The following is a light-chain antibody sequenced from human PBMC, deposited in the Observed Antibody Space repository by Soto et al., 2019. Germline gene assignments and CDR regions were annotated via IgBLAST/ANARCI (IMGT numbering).Light chain of an antibody. CDR2: GNN. CDR1: SSNIGAEYG. J-gene: IGLJ3*02. Sequence: QSVLTQPPSVSGAPGQRVTISCTGSSSNIGAEYGVHWYQQLPGRAPKLVIYGNNNRPSGVPDRFSGSKSDTSASLAITGLQAEDEADYYCQSYDTSLSDWNGVFGGGTKLTVL. V-gene: IGLV1-40*01. CDR3: QSYDTSLSDWNGV.